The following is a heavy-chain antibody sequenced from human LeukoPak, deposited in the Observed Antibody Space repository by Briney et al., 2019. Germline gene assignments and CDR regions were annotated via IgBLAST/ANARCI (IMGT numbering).Heavy chain of an antibody. V-gene: IGHV3-23*01. CDR3: ANGGGGF. CDR1: RFTFSSYV. Sequence: GGALRLSCAASRFTFSSYVMSWVRHAPGKGLEWVSSITGSGTGTFYADSVRGRFTISRDNSKKTVYLQMNSLRVEDTAVYYCANGGGGFWGQGTLVTVSS. J-gene: IGHJ4*02. D-gene: IGHD3-16*01. CDR2: ITGSGTGT.